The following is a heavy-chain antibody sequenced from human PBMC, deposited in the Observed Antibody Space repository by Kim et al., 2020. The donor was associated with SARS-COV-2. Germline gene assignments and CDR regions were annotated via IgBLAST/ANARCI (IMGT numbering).Heavy chain of an antibody. J-gene: IGHJ6*01. Sequence: SETLSLTCAVYGGSFSGFYWSWIRQPPGKGLEWIGEINHSGSTNYNPSLKSRVSISVDTSKNQFSLKLSSVTAAATAVYYCARGWEEVVPAVLGIRYYS. CDR3: ARGWEEVVPAVLGIRYYS. V-gene: IGHV4-34*01. CDR1: GGSFSGFY. D-gene: IGHD2-2*01. CDR2: INHSGST.